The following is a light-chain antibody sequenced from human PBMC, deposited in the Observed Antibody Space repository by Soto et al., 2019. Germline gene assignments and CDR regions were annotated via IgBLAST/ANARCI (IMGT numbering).Light chain of an antibody. CDR1: QSVRTY. V-gene: IGKV3-11*01. CDR3: QQRSTWPLT. CDR2: DAS. Sequence: LTQSPATLSLSAGDRATLSCRASQSVRTYLAWYQQKPGQAPRLLIYDASDRATGIPARFSGSGSGTDFTLTISRLEPEDFAVYYCQQRSTWPLTFGVGTKVEIK. J-gene: IGKJ4*01.